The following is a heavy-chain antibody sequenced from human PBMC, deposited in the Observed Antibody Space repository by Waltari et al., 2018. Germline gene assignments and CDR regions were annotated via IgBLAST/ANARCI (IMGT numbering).Heavy chain of an antibody. CDR1: GYTFTSYG. V-gene: IGHV1-18*01. CDR3: AREGEHRSRYYYYYGMDV. CDR2: ISAYNGNT. J-gene: IGHJ6*02. Sequence: QVQLVQSGAEVKKPGASVKVSCKASGYTFTSYGISWVRQAPGQGLEWMGWISAYNGNTNYAQKLQGRVTMTTDTSTSTAYMELRSLRSDDTAVYYCAREGEHRSRYYYYYGMDVWGQGTTVTVSS. D-gene: IGHD1-1*01.